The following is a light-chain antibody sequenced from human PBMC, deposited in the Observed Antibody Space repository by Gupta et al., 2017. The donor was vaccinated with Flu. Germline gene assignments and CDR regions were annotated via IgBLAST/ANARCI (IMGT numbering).Light chain of an antibody. CDR2: EVS. Sequence: QSALTQPASVSGSPGQSITISCTGTSSDFGGYNYVSWYQQHPDKAPKLMIYEVSNRPSGVSNRFSGPNSGNTASLTISGLQAEDEADYYCSSYTSSSTPWVFGGGTKLTVL. V-gene: IGLV2-14*01. CDR3: SSYTSSSTPWV. CDR1: SSDFGGYNY. J-gene: IGLJ3*02.